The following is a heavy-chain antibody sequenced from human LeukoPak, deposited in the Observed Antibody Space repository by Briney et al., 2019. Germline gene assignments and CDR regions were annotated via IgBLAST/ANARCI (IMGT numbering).Heavy chain of an antibody. D-gene: IGHD3-10*01. J-gene: IGHJ5*02. Sequence: ASVKVSRKASGGTFSSYAISWVRQAPGQGLEWMGGIIPIFGTANYAQKFQGRVTITADESTSTAYMELSSLRSEDTAVYYCARDSITMVRGVIYYNWFDPWGQGTLVTVSS. CDR3: ARDSITMVRGVIYYNWFDP. CDR2: IIPIFGTA. CDR1: GGTFSSYA. V-gene: IGHV1-69*13.